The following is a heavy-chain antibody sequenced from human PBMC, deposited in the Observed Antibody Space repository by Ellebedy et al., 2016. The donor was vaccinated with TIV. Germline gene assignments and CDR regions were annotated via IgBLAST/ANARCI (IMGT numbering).Heavy chain of an antibody. CDR1: GYTFTGYY. V-gene: IGHV1-8*02. J-gene: IGHJ5*02. CDR3: TRGGTTGDQKWFDP. Sequence: AASVKVSCKASGYTFTGYYMHWVRQAPGQGLEWMGWMNPTSGNTVYSRKFQGRVTMTGNTPMNTAYLDLTSLRSEDSAVYYCTRGGTTGDQKWFDPWGQGTLVTVSS. D-gene: IGHD1-14*01. CDR2: MNPTSGNT.